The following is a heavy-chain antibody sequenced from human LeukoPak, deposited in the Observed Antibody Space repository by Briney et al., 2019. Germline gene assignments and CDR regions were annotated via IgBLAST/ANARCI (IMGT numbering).Heavy chain of an antibody. Sequence: KTGGSLRLSCAASGFTFSKASMSWVRQAPGKGLEWVSSISSSSSYIYYADSVKGRFTISRDNAKNSLYLQMNSLRAEDTAVYYCARAPWMVRGVLTSCDYWGQGTLVTVSS. CDR3: ARAPWMVRGVLTSCDY. V-gene: IGHV3-21*01. CDR2: ISSSSSYI. J-gene: IGHJ4*02. CDR1: GFTFSKAS. D-gene: IGHD3-10*01.